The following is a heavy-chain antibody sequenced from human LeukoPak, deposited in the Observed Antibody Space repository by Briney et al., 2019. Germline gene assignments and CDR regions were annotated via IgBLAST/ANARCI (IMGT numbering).Heavy chain of an antibody. CDR3: ARAPSRGERLRAFDV. CDR1: GFTFSSYA. Sequence: GGSLRLSCAASGFTFSSYAMHWVRQAPGKGLEWVAVTSYDGSNKYYADSVKGRSTISRDNSKNTLYLQMNSLRADDTAVYYCARAPSRGERLRAFDVWGQGTMVTVST. V-gene: IGHV3-30*04. J-gene: IGHJ3*01. D-gene: IGHD1-26*01. CDR2: TSYDGSNK.